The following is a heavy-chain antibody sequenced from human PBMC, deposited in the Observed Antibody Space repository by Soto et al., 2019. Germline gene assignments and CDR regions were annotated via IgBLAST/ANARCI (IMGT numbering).Heavy chain of an antibody. D-gene: IGHD3-16*02. CDR2: ISSSSSYT. V-gene: IGHV3-11*06. CDR1: GFTFSDYY. CDR3: ARDGVGVFGGVIVRREDY. Sequence: PGGSLRLSCAASGFTFSDYYMSWIRQAPGKGLEWVSYISSSSSYTNYADSVKGRFTISRDNAKNSLYLQMNSLRAEDTAVYYCARDGVGVFGGVIVRREDYWGQGTLVTVSS. J-gene: IGHJ4*02.